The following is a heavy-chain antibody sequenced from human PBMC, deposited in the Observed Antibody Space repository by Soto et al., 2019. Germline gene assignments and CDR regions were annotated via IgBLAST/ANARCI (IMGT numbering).Heavy chain of an antibody. CDR1: GGSISGYY. D-gene: IGHD4-17*01. CDR2: IYTSGST. Sequence: PSETLSLTCTVSGGSISGYYWSWIRQPAGKGLEWIGRIYTSGSTNYNPSLKSRVTMSVDTSKNQFSLKLSSVTAADTAVYYCASTSNYGDYVVYCGQGTLVTVSA. J-gene: IGHJ4*02. V-gene: IGHV4-4*07. CDR3: ASTSNYGDYVVY.